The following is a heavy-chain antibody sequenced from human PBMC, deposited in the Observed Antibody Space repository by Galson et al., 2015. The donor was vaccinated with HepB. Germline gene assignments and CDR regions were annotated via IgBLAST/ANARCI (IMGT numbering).Heavy chain of an antibody. CDR2: VSHDGSIK. CDR3: AKDPYSRSSHYYYHMDV. D-gene: IGHD6-6*01. V-gene: IGHV3-30*18. Sequence: SLRLSCAASGFTFSDHGMHWVRQAPAKGLEWVSVVSHDGSIKSYGDSVKGRFTISRDNSKNTLYLQMNSLSVDDTAVYYCAKDPYSRSSHYYYHMDVWGKGTTGIV. CDR1: GFTFSDHG. J-gene: IGHJ6*03.